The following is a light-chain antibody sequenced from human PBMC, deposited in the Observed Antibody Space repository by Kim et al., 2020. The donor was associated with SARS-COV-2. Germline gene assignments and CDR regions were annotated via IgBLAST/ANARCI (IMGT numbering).Light chain of an antibody. CDR3: CSYAGSGIFVV. CDR1: YNDVGSSNL. Sequence: QSALTQPASVSGSPGQSITISCIGTYNDVGSSNLVSWFQQYPGKAPQLIIQEVTKRPSGVSNRFSGSKSGNTASLTISGLQAEDEADYYCCSYAGSGIFVVFGGGTKLTVL. CDR2: EVT. V-gene: IGLV2-23*02. J-gene: IGLJ2*01.